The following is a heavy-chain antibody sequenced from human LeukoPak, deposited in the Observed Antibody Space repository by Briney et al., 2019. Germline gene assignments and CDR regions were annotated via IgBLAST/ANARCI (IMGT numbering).Heavy chain of an antibody. CDR1: GFTFSSYG. V-gene: IGHV3-33*01. Sequence: GGSLRLSCVASGFTFSSYGMYWVRQAPGKGLEWVAVIWYDGSNKYYADSVKGRFTISRDNSKNTLYLQMNSLRAEDTAVYYCARVLCSGGTCLDAFDIWGQWTMVTVSS. CDR3: ARVLCSGGTCLDAFDI. CDR2: IWYDGSNK. D-gene: IGHD2-15*01. J-gene: IGHJ3*02.